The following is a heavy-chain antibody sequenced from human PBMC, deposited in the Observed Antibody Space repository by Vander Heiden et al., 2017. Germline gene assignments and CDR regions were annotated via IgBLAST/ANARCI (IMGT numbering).Heavy chain of an antibody. CDR3: ARDLNGNGAFDI. D-gene: IGHD2-8*01. J-gene: IGHJ3*02. CDR1: GFNFSTSS. Sequence: EVQLVASGGGLVQPGGSLRLSCAASGFNFSTSSMHWVRQAPGKGLEWVSFISTSSRSIYYADSVKGRFTISRDNAQKLLYRQMNSLRAEDTAVYYCARDLNGNGAFDIWGQGTMVTVSS. V-gene: IGHV3-48*01. CDR2: ISTSSRSI.